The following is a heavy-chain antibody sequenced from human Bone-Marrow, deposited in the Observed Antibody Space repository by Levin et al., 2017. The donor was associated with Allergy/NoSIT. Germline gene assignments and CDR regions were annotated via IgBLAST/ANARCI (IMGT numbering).Heavy chain of an antibody. V-gene: IGHV6-1*01. D-gene: IGHD6-19*01. CDR2: TYYRSKWYN. Sequence: SQTLSLPCAISGDSVSSNSAAWNWIRQSPSRGLEWLGRTYYRSKWYNDYAVSVKSRITINPDTSKNQFSLQLNSVTPEDTAVYYCARGNLGMSSYSGWYRGKNWFDPWGQGTLVTVSS. J-gene: IGHJ5*02. CDR1: GDSVSSNSAA. CDR3: ARGNLGMSSYSGWYRGKNWFDP.